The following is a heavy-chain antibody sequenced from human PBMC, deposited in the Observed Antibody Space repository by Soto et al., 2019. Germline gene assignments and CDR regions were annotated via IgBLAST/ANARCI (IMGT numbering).Heavy chain of an antibody. D-gene: IGHD6-19*01. V-gene: IGHV1-8*01. Sequence: ASVKVSCKASGYTFTSYDINWVRQATGQGLEWMGWMNPNSGNTGYAQKFQGRVTMTRNTSISTAYMELSSLRSEDTAVYYCARGLAVAGDDYYYYYGMDVWGQGTTVTVSS. CDR3: ARGLAVAGDDYYYYYGMDV. CDR1: GYTFTSYD. CDR2: MNPNSGNT. J-gene: IGHJ6*02.